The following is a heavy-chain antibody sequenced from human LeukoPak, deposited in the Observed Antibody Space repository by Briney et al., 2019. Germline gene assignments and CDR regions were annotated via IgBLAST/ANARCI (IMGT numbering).Heavy chain of an antibody. D-gene: IGHD1-1*01. CDR3: ARGSADDDDKWIDP. Sequence: VGSLRLSGAAPGFTFSDYGMNWVRQAPGKGLEWVSYISNSPINIYYADSVRGRFTISRDNAKNSVFLQMNSLRAEDTAVYYCARGSADDDDKWIDPWGQGTLVTVSS. CDR1: GFTFSDYG. J-gene: IGHJ5*02. CDR2: ISNSPINI. V-gene: IGHV3-48*03.